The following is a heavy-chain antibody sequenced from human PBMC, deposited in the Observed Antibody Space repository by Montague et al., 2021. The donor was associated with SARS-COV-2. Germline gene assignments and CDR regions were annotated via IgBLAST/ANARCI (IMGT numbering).Heavy chain of an antibody. CDR2: TYYGSKWDS. V-gene: IGHV6-1*01. Sequence: CAISGDSVSSKSVAWNWIRQSPSRRLECLGRTYYGSKWDSDYAESVKRXLVITPDTSKNQVSLQLNSVIPEDTAVYFCASSGITLTGLDAFDIWGQGTMVTVSS. CDR1: GDSVSSKSVA. CDR3: ASSGITLTGLDAFDI. D-gene: IGHD3-9*01. J-gene: IGHJ3*02.